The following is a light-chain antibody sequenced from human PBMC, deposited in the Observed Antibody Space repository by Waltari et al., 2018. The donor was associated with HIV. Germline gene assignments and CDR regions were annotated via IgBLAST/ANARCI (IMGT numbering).Light chain of an antibody. V-gene: IGLV3-21*04. CDR2: YAI. CDR3: QVWDGDSNHVV. CDR1: NLGRGR. J-gene: IGLJ2*01. Sequence: SYMLTQPPSVSVAPVETPRITCAGANLGRGRVQGYQQMAGQAPVLVIYYAIDRPSGIPERFSGSNSDTSASLTISRVEAGDEADYYCQVWDGDSNHVVFGGGTKLTVL.